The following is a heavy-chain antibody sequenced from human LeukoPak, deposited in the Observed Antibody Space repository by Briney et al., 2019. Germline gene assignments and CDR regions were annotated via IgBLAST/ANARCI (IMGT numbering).Heavy chain of an antibody. CDR3: ARVDIVLMVYAT. V-gene: IGHV1-18*01. CDR2: ISAYNGNT. CDR1: GYTFTSYG. Sequence: ASVKVSCQASGYTFTSYGISWVRQAPGQGLEWMGWISAYNGNTNYAQKLQGRVTMTTDTSTSTAYMELRSLRSDDTAVYYCARVDIVLMVYATWGQGTLVTVSS. D-gene: IGHD2-8*01. J-gene: IGHJ5*02.